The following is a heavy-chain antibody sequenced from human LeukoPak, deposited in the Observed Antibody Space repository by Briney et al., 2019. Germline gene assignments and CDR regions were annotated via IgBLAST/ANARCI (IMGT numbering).Heavy chain of an antibody. D-gene: IGHD3-10*01. CDR2: IYTSGST. V-gene: IGHV4-61*02. CDR1: GGSISSGSYY. J-gene: IGHJ4*02. CDR3: ARDRGYYGSGALFDY. Sequence: SQTLSLTCTVSGGSISSGSYYWSWIRQPAGKGLEWIGRIYTSGSTYYNPSLKSRVTISVDTSKNQFSLKLSSVTAADTAVYYCARDRGYYGSGALFDYWGQGTLVTVSS.